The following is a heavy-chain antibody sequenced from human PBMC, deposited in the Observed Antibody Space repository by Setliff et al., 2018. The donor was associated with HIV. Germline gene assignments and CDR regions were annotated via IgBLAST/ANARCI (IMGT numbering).Heavy chain of an antibody. J-gene: IGHJ4*02. CDR3: ARVVATSDY. CDR1: GFTFRSYW. V-gene: IGHV3-7*01. D-gene: IGHD5-12*01. CDR2: IKEDGSEK. Sequence: PGGSLRLSCAASGFTFRSYWLSWVRQAPGKGLEWVASIKEDGSEKYYVDSVKGRFTISRDNAKNSLFLQVNSLRAEDTAVYYCARVVATSDYWGQGTLVTVPQ.